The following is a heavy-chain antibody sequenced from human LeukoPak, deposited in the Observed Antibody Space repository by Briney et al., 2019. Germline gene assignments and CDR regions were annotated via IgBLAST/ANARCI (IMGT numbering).Heavy chain of an antibody. CDR2: VSGSGGST. CDR1: GFTFSSYA. J-gene: IGHJ4*02. Sequence: GGSLRLSCAASGFTFSSYAMSWVRQAPGKGLGWFSTVSGSGGSTYFADSVRGRLTISRDNSKNTLYLQMNSLRAEDTAVYFCAKESSTSGNHCDYWGQGTLVTVSS. V-gene: IGHV3-23*01. CDR3: AKESSTSGNHCDY. D-gene: IGHD1-26*01.